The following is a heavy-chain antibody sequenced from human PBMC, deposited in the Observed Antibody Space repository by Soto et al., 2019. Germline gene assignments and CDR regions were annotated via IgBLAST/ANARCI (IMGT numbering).Heavy chain of an antibody. J-gene: IGHJ4*02. Sequence: QVQLVQSGAEVKKPGASVKVSCKVSGYTLTELSMHWVRQAPGKGLEWMGGFDPEDGETIYAQKFQGRVTMTEDTSTDTANMELSSMRSEDTAVYYCATGGSYDYIWGSYLDFDYWGQGTLVTVSS. CDR2: FDPEDGET. D-gene: IGHD3-16*02. CDR3: ATGGSYDYIWGSYLDFDY. V-gene: IGHV1-24*01. CDR1: GYTLTELS.